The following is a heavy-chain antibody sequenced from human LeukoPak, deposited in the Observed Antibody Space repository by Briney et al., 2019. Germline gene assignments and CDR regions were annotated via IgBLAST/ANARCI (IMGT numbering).Heavy chain of an antibody. Sequence: SETLSLTCTVSGGSISSSSYYWGWIRQPPGKGLEWIGSIYYSGSTYYNPSLKSRVTISVDTSKNQFSLKLSSVTAADTAVYYCARQLPPWKYSSSWIHYYYYMDVWGKGTTVTVSS. J-gene: IGHJ6*03. CDR2: IYYSGST. CDR3: ARQLPPWKYSSSWIHYYYYMDV. V-gene: IGHV4-39*01. CDR1: GGSISSSSYY. D-gene: IGHD6-13*01.